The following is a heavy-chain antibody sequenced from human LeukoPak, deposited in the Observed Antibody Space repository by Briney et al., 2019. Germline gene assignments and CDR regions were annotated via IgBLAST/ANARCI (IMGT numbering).Heavy chain of an antibody. CDR1: GGSISSYY. D-gene: IGHD6-19*01. J-gene: IGHJ4*02. V-gene: IGHV4-4*08. CDR2: IYTSGST. CDR3: ARSTDGTTSSGWYVDY. Sequence: SETLSLTCTVSGGSISSYYWSWIRQPPGKGLEWIGRIYTSGSTNYNPSLKSRVTISLDTSKNQFSLRLSSVTAADTAVFYCARSTDGTTSSGWYVDYWGQGTLVTVSS.